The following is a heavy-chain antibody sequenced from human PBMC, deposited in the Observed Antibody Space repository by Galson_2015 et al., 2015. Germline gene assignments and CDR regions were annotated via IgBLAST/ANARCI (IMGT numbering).Heavy chain of an antibody. CDR1: GFTFSSYW. V-gene: IGHV3-7*01. D-gene: IGHD3-3*01. Sequence: SLRLSCAASGFTFSSYWMSWVRQAPGKGLEWVANIKQDGSEKYYVDSVKGRFTISRDNAKNSLYLQMNSLRAEDTAVYYCARTGRSYDFWSDSLNYWGQGTLVTVSS. J-gene: IGHJ4*02. CDR3: ARTGRSYDFWSDSLNY. CDR2: IKQDGSEK.